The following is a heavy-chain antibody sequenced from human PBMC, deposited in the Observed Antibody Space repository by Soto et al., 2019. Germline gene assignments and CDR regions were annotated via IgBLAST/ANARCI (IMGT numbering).Heavy chain of an antibody. CDR2: ISSSSSNI. Sequence: EVQLVESGGGLVMPGGSLRLSSTTSGFTFSSYSMNWVRQAPGKGLEWVSSISSSSSNIYYPDSVKGRFTISRDNAKHSLYLEMNRLRAEDTAVYYCAREWYGSGICLGRGGMDVWGQGTTVSVSS. CDR3: AREWYGSGICLGRGGMDV. J-gene: IGHJ6*02. D-gene: IGHD3-10*01. V-gene: IGHV3-21*01. CDR1: GFTFSSYS.